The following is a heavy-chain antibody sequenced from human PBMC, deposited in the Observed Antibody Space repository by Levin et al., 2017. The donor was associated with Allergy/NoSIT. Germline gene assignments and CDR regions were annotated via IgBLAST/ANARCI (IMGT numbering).Heavy chain of an antibody. D-gene: IGHD3-16*01. CDR3: ARGLGASNWFDP. CDR1: GFTFSSYG. J-gene: IGHJ5*02. Sequence: GESLKISCAASGFTFSSYGMHWVRQAPGKGLEWVAVIWYDGSNKYYADSVKGRFTISRDNSKNTLYLQMNSLRAEDTAVYYCARGLGASNWFDPWGQGTLVTVSS. CDR2: IWYDGSNK. V-gene: IGHV3-33*01.